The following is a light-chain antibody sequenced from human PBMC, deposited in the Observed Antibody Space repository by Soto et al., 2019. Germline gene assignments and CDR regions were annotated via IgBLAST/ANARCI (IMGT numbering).Light chain of an antibody. V-gene: IGLV1-47*01. CDR2: RNN. Sequence: QSVLTQPPSASGTPGHRVTISCSGSSSNIGSNYVYWYQQLPGTAHKLLIYRNNQRPSGFPDRFSGSKSGTSASLAISGLRSEDEDDYYWAAWDDSLSGYVFGTGTKLTVL. CDR1: SSNIGSNY. J-gene: IGLJ1*01. CDR3: AAWDDSLSGYV.